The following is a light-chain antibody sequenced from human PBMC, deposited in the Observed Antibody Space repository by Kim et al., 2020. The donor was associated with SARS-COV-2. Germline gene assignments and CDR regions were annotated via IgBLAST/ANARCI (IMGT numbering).Light chain of an antibody. Sequence: ASVGDRVNITCQASDDIRIKLNWYQWKPGKAPSLLIYDASNLESGVPSRFRGSGSGTDFALTISTLQAEDFATYYCQQYNDLPLTFGGGTKVDIK. CDR2: DAS. V-gene: IGKV1-33*01. CDR1: DDIRIK. J-gene: IGKJ4*01. CDR3: QQYNDLPLT.